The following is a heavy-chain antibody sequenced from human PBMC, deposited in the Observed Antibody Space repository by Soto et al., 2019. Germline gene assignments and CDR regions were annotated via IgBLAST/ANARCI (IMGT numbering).Heavy chain of an antibody. CDR1: GFTFSSYS. CDR2: ISSSSSYI. Sequence: GGSLRLSCAASGFTFSSYSMNWVRQAPGKGLEWVSSISSSSSYIYYADSVKGRFTISRDNAKNSLYLQMNSLRAEDTAVYYCASGTTLNINDAFDIWGQGTMVTVSS. V-gene: IGHV3-21*01. CDR3: ASGTTLNINDAFDI. J-gene: IGHJ3*02. D-gene: IGHD4-17*01.